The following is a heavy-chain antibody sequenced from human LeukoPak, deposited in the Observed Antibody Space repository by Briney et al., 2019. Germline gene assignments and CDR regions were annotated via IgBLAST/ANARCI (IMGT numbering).Heavy chain of an antibody. V-gene: IGHV4-34*01. CDR1: GGSFSGYY. CDR3: ARGSGYSGANY. J-gene: IGHJ4*02. CDR2: INHSGST. D-gene: IGHD2-15*01. Sequence: PSETLSLTCAVYGGSFSGYYWSWIRQPPGKGLEWIGEINHSGSTNYNPSLKRRVTISADTSKNQFSLKLSSVTAADMAVYFCARGSGYSGANYWGQGTLVTVSS.